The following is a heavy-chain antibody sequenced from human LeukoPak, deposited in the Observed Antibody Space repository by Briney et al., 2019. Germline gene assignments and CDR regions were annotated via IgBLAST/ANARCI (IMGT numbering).Heavy chain of an antibody. Sequence: GRCSSRWSRHPQRKRLEWIGYIYYSGSTNYNPSLKSRVTISVDTSKNQFSLKLSSVTAADTAVYYCARGRYCGGDCYSKWFDPWGQGTLVTVSS. CDR3: ARGRYCGGDCYSKWFDP. V-gene: IGHV4-61*01. D-gene: IGHD2-21*02. J-gene: IGHJ5*02. CDR2: IYYSGST. CDR1: GRCS.